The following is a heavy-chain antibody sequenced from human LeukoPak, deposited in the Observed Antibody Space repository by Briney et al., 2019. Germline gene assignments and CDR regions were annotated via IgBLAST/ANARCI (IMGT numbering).Heavy chain of an antibody. J-gene: IGHJ4*02. CDR1: GYSFTRYW. D-gene: IGHD1-26*01. Sequence: GESLKISCKGSGYSFTRYWIGWVRQMPGKGLEWMGVIYPGDSDTRYSPSFQGQVTISADKSISTAYLQWSSLKASDTAMYYCARPSVVGATGGGCIDYWGQGTLVTVSS. CDR3: ARPSVVGATGGGCIDY. V-gene: IGHV5-51*01. CDR2: IYPGDSDT.